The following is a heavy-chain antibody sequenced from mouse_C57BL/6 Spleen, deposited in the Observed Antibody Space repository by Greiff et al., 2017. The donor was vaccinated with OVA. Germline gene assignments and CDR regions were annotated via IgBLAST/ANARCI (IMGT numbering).Heavy chain of an antibody. J-gene: IGHJ2*01. V-gene: IGHV1-15*01. D-gene: IGHD1-1*01. Sequence: QVQLKQSGAELVRPGASVTLSCKASGYTFTDYEMHWVKQTPVHGLEWIGAIDPETGGTAYNQKFKGKAILTADKSSSTAYMELRSLTSEDSAVYYCTDYYGSSTVDYWGQGTTLTVSS. CDR1: GYTFTDYE. CDR3: TDYYGSSTVDY. CDR2: IDPETGGT.